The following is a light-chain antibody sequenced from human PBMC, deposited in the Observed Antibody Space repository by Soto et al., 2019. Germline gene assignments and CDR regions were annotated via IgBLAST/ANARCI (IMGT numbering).Light chain of an antibody. Sequence: QSVLTQPPSVSAAPGQTVTISCSGSGSNIRDHYVSWYQHLPGAAPKLLIFETNRRPAGIPDRFSGSKSGTSATLGITGLQTADEGDYYCASWDNTLSDGRVFGPGTKLTVL. CDR2: ETN. V-gene: IGLV1-51*02. CDR3: ASWDNTLSDGRV. CDR1: GSNIRDHY. J-gene: IGLJ1*01.